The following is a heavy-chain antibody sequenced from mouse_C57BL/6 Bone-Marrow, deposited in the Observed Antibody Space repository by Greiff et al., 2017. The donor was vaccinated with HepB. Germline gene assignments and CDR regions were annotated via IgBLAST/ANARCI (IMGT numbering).Heavy chain of an antibody. D-gene: IGHD2-10*01. CDR2: INPSTGGT. CDR1: GYSFNGYY. Sequence: VQLQQSGPELVKPGASVKISCKASGYSFNGYYMHWVKQSPEKSLEWIGEINPSTGGTTYNQKFKAKATLTVDKASSTAYMQLKSLTSEDSAVYYGARSAYYGAMDYWGQGTSVTVSS. J-gene: IGHJ4*01. V-gene: IGHV1-42*01. CDR3: ARSAYYGAMDY.